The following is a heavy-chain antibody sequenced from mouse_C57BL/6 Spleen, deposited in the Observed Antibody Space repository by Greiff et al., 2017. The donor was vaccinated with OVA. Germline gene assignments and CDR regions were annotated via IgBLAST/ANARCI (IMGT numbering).Heavy chain of an antibody. Sequence: EVMLVESGGDLVKPGGSLKLSCAASGFTFSSYGMSWVRQTPDKRLEWVATISSGGSYTYYPDSVKGRFTISRDNAKNTLYLQMSSLKSEDTAMYYCARHDGYYPYWYFDVWGTGTTVTVSS. D-gene: IGHD2-3*01. CDR1: GFTFSSYG. CDR3: ARHDGYYPYWYFDV. J-gene: IGHJ1*03. CDR2: ISSGGSYT. V-gene: IGHV5-6*01.